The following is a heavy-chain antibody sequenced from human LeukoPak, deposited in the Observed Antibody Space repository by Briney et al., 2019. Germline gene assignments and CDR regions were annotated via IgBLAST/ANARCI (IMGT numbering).Heavy chain of an antibody. D-gene: IGHD2-15*01. CDR1: GYTFTGYY. CDR3: ARADIVVVVASFDY. V-gene: IGHV1-2*02. CDR2: INPNSGGT. Sequence: ASVKVSCKASGYTFTGYYMHWVRQAPGQGLEWMGWINPNSGGTNYAQKFQGRVTMTRDTSISTAYMELSRLRSDDTAVYYCARADIVVVVASFDYWGQGTLVTVSS. J-gene: IGHJ4*02.